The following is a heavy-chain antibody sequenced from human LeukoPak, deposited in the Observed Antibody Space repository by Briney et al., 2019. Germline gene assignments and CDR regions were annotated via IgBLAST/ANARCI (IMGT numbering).Heavy chain of an antibody. J-gene: IGHJ4*02. CDR2: IIPIFGTA. CDR3: ARPAESGLRDYFDY. V-gene: IGHV1-69*05. CDR1: GGTFSSYA. D-gene: IGHD5-12*01. Sequence: SVKVSCKASGGTFSSYAISWVRQAPGQGLEWMGGIIPIFGTANYAQKFQGRVTITTDESTSTAYMELSSLRSEDTAVYYCARPAESGLRDYFDYWGQGTRVTVSS.